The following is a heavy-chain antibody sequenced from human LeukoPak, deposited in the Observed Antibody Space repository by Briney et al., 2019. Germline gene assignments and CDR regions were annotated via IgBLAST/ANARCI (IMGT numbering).Heavy chain of an antibody. Sequence: PSETLSLTCTVSGGPISSGSYYWSWIRQPAGKGLEWIGRIYTSGSTNYNPSLKSRVTISVDTSKNQFSLKLSSVTAADTAVYYCARTGNWGAFDIWGQGTMVTVSS. D-gene: IGHD3-16*01. CDR1: GGPISSGSYY. CDR3: ARTGNWGAFDI. J-gene: IGHJ3*02. V-gene: IGHV4-61*02. CDR2: IYTSGST.